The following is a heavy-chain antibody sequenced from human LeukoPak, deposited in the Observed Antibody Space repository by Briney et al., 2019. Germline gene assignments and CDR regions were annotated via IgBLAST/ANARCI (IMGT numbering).Heavy chain of an antibody. D-gene: IGHD4-17*01. J-gene: IGHJ4*02. CDR2: IYTSGTT. CDR1: GASISTYY. CDR3: ARGYGDYVGIENYFDY. Sequence: KPSETLSLTCTISGASISTYYWTWIRQPAGKGLEWIGRIYTSGTTNYNPSLKNRVTMSADTSKNQFSLKLSSVTAADTAVYYVARGYGDYVGIENYFDYWGQGTLVTVSS. V-gene: IGHV4-4*07.